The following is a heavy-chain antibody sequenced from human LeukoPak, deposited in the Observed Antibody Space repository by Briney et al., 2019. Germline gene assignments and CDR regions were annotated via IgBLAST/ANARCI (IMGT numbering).Heavy chain of an antibody. Sequence: GASVKVSCKASGYTFTGYYMHWVRQAPGQGLEWMGWINPNSGGTNYAQKFQGRVTMTRDTSISTAYMELSGLRSDDTAVYYCASLEYGSGSYYRDDAFDIWGQGTMVTVSS. CDR3: ASLEYGSGSYYRDDAFDI. V-gene: IGHV1-2*02. CDR1: GYTFTGYY. J-gene: IGHJ3*02. CDR2: INPNSGGT. D-gene: IGHD3-10*01.